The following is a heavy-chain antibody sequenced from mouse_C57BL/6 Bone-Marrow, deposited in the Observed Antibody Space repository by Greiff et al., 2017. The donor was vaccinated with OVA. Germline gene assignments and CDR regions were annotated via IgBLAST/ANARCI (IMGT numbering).Heavy chain of an antibody. Sequence: EVKVVESGEGLVKPGGSLKLSCAASGFTFSSYAMSWVRQTPEKRLEWVAYISNGGGSTYYPDTVKGRFTISRDNAKNTLYLQMSRLKSEDTAMYYCASWLLRGMDYWGQGTSVTVSS. CDR1: GFTFSSYA. CDR3: ASWLLRGMDY. CDR2: ISNGGGST. V-gene: IGHV5-12*01. D-gene: IGHD2-3*01. J-gene: IGHJ4*01.